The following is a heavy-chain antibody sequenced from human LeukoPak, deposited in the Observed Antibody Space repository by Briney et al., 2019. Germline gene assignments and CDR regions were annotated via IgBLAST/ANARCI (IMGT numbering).Heavy chain of an antibody. J-gene: IGHJ5*02. CDR1: GYTFTSYD. D-gene: IGHD6-13*01. Sequence: ASVKVSCKASGYTFTSYDINWVRQASGQGLEWMGWMNPNSGNTGYAQKFQGRVTMTRNTYISTAYMELRSLRSEDTAVYYCAREDDIAAARDWEWFDPWGQGTLVTVSS. V-gene: IGHV1-8*01. CDR3: AREDDIAAARDWEWFDP. CDR2: MNPNSGNT.